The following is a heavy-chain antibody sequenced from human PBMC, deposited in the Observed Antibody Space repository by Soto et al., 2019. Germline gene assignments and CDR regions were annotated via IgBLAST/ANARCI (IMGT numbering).Heavy chain of an antibody. CDR3: AFATSGNYGGFDF. J-gene: IGHJ3*01. D-gene: IGHD4-17*01. CDR2: VDPEGSGT. Sequence: EVQLVQSGAEVKKPGATMKISCKASGYTFSDYFMHWIQQAPGKGLEWMGLVDPEGSGTIYSEKFQGRLTLSADTSKHTAYMELSNLGSEDTAVYYCAFATSGNYGGFDFWGQGTLVTVSS. CDR1: GYTFSDYF. V-gene: IGHV1-69-2*01.